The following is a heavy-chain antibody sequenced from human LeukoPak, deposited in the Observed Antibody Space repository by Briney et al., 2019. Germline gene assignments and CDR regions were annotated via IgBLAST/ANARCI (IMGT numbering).Heavy chain of an antibody. CDR3: ARGGRITISRPYFY. CDR2: IYYSGST. J-gene: IGHJ4*02. CDR1: GGSISSYY. Sequence: SETLSLTCTVSGGSISSYYWSWIRQPPGKGLEWIGYIYYSGSTNYTPSLKSRVTISVDTSKNQFSLKLSSVTAADTAVYYCARGGRITISRPYFYWGRGTLVTVSS. D-gene: IGHD3-3*01. V-gene: IGHV4-59*12.